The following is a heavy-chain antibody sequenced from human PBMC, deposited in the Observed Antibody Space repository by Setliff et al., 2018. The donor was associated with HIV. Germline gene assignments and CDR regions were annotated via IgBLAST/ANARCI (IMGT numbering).Heavy chain of an antibody. CDR3: ARDSPRRLYLYYYGMDV. Sequence: SETLSLTCTVSGGSISSGSYYWRWIRQPAGKGLEWIGRIYTSGSTNYNPSLKSRVTISVDTSKNQFSLKLSSVTAADTAVYYCARDSPRRLYLYYYGMDVWGQGTTVTVSS. D-gene: IGHD2-2*02. J-gene: IGHJ6*02. V-gene: IGHV4-61*02. CDR1: GGSISSGSYY. CDR2: IYTSGST.